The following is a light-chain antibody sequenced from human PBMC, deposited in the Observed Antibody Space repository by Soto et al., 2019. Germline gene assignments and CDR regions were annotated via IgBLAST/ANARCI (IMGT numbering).Light chain of an antibody. CDR2: AVS. CDR1: SSDIGSYNH. Sequence: SALTQPDSVSGSPGQSITISCSGTSSDIGSYNHVAWYQQFPVKSPKLMIYAVSDRPPGVSDRFSGSKSGITASLTISGLQTEDEADYYCISYTDRQSYLFGTGTKVTV. V-gene: IGLV2-14*03. CDR3: ISYTDRQSYL. J-gene: IGLJ1*01.